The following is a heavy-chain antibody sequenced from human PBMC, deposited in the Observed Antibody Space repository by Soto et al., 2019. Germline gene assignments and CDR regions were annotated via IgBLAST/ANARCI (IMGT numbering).Heavy chain of an antibody. J-gene: IGHJ4*02. D-gene: IGHD5-18*01. V-gene: IGHV3-48*02. CDR3: VGEQDVHTPMVHGNY. CDR2: ISSSKTT. Sequence: EVQLVESGGGLVQPGESLRLSCTASGITFSSYSMNWVRQAPGKGLEWLSYISSSKTTYAASVKGRFTISRDNAKNSVYLQMNSLRDEDTDVYYCVGEQDVHTPMVHGNYWGRGTRVTVSS. CDR1: GITFSSYS.